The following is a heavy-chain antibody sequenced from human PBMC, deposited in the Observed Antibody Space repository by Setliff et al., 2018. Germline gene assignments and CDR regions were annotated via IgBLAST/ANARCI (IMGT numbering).Heavy chain of an antibody. CDR2: INHSGST. D-gene: IGHD3-3*01. Sequence: SETLSLTCAVYGGSFSGYYWSWICQPPGKGLEWIGEINHSGSTNYNPSLKSRVTISVDTSKNQFSLKLSSVTAADTAVYYCARVDNFWSGPIDYWGQGTLVTVSS. CDR3: ARVDNFWSGPIDY. V-gene: IGHV4-34*01. CDR1: GGSFSGYY. J-gene: IGHJ4*02.